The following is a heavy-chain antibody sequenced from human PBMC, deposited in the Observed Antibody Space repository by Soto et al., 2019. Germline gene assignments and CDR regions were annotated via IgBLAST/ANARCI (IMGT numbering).Heavy chain of an antibody. CDR1: GGSISSGGYS. J-gene: IGHJ5*02. Sequence: QLQLQESGSGLVKPSQTLSLTCAVSGGSISSGGYSWSWIRQPPGKGLEWIGYIYHSGSTYYNPSFKSRVTISVDRSKNQFSLKLSSVTAADTAVYYCVGSIGAFWFDPWGQGTLVTVSS. D-gene: IGHD5-12*01. CDR2: IYHSGST. V-gene: IGHV4-30-2*01. CDR3: VGSIGAFWFDP.